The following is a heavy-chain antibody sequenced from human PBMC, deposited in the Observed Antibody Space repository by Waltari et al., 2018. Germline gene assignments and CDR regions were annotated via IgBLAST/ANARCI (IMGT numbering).Heavy chain of an antibody. CDR3: AKSVVVVAAFDY. V-gene: IGHV3-30*02. D-gene: IGHD2-15*01. CDR2: IRYDGSNK. J-gene: IGHJ4*02. CDR1: GFTFSSYG. Sequence: QVQLVESGGGVVQPGGSLRLSCAASGFTFSSYGMHWVRQAPGKGLEWVAFIRYDGSNKYYADSVKGRFTISRDNSKNTLYLQMNSLRAEDTAVYYCAKSVVVVAAFDYWGQGTLVTVSS.